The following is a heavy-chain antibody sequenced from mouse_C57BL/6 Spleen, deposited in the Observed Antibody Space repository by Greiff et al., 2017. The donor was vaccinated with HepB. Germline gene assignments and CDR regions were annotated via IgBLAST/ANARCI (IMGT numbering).Heavy chain of an antibody. J-gene: IGHJ2*01. Sequence: VQLKQSGPELVKPGASVKISCKASGYTFTDYYMNWVKQSHGKSLEWIGDINPNNGGTSYNQKFKGKATLTVDTSSSTAYMELRSLTSDDSAVYYCARSFDYWGQGTTLTVSS. CDR2: INPNNGGT. CDR3: ARSFDY. V-gene: IGHV1-26*01. CDR1: GYTFTDYY.